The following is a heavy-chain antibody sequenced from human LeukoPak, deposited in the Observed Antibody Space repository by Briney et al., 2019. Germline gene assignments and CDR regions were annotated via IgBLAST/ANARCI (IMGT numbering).Heavy chain of an antibody. Sequence: SKTLSLTCAVYGGSFSGYYWSWIRQPPGKGLEWIGEINHSGSTNYSPSLKSRVTISVDTSKNQFSLKLSSVTAADTAVYYCARVEGGYYFDYWGQGTLVTVSS. CDR2: INHSGST. V-gene: IGHV4-34*01. CDR1: GGSFSGYY. CDR3: ARVEGGYYFDY. J-gene: IGHJ4*02.